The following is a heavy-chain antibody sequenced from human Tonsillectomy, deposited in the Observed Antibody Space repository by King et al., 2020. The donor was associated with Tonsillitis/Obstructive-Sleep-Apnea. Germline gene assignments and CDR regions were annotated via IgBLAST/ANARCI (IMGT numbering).Heavy chain of an antibody. V-gene: IGHV3-48*02. CDR2: INSGGRII. J-gene: IGHJ4*02. CDR3: ARGDYCDRGYFDF. Sequence: VQLVESGGGLIQPGGSLRLSCAASGFTFSSYGIHWVRQAPGKGLEWISYINSGGRIIYYAASVKGRFTISRDNAKNSLFLQMNSLRDEDAALYFCARGDYCDRGYFDFWGLGTLVAVS. CDR1: GFTFSSYG. D-gene: IGHD3-22*01.